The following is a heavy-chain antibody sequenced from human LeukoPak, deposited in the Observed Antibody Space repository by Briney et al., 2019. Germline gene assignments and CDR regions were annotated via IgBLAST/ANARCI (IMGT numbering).Heavy chain of an antibody. CDR1: GFPFTNAW. V-gene: IGHV3-15*01. J-gene: IGHJ4*02. CDR2: IKSKTDGGTA. Sequence: GGSLRLSCVVSGFPFTNAWMSWVRQAPGKGLEWVGRIKSKTDGGTADYAAPVRGRFTMWRDDARSALYLQMNSLQTEDTAVYYCASLSGSLTSVDYWGQGTLVTVSS. CDR3: ASLSGSLTSVDY. D-gene: IGHD1-26*01.